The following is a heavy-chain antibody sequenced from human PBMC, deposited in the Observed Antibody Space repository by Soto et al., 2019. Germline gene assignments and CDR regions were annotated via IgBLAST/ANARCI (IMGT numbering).Heavy chain of an antibody. Sequence: ASVKVSCKVSGYTLTELSMHWVRQAPGKGLEWMGGFDPEDGETIYAQKFQGRVTMTEDTSTDTAYMELSSLRSEDTAVYYCAPTGITMVRGVIFGYWGQGTLVTVSS. V-gene: IGHV1-24*01. CDR2: FDPEDGET. D-gene: IGHD3-10*01. CDR3: APTGITMVRGVIFGY. CDR1: GYTLTELS. J-gene: IGHJ4*02.